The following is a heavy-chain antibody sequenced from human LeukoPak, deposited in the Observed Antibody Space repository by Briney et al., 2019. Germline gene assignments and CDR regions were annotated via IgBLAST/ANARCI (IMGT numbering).Heavy chain of an antibody. J-gene: IGHJ3*02. Sequence: SETLSLTCTVSGGSISSYYWSWIRQPAGKGLEWIGRIYTSGSTNYNPSLKSRVTMSVDTSKNQFSLKLSSVTAADTAVYYCARGAAAGTSDVFDIWGQGTMVTVSS. D-gene: IGHD6-13*01. V-gene: IGHV4-4*07. CDR1: GGSISSYY. CDR3: ARGAAAGTSDVFDI. CDR2: IYTSGST.